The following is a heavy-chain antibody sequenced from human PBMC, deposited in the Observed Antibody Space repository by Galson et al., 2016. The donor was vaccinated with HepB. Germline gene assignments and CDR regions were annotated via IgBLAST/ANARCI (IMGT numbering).Heavy chain of an antibody. CDR3: ARDHPWAFDY. D-gene: IGHD7-27*01. CDR1: GFTFSSYS. V-gene: IGHV3-48*04. Sequence: SLRLSCAASGFTFSSYSMNWVRQAPGKGPEWVSYISSGAIYYADSVKDRFTISRDNAKNSLYPRMNTLRAEDTAVYYCARDHPWAFDYWGQGTLVTVSS. CDR2: ISSGAI. J-gene: IGHJ4*02.